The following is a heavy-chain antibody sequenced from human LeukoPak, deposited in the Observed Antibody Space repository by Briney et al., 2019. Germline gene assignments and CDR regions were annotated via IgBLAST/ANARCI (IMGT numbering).Heavy chain of an antibody. CDR1: GYAISSGYY. CDR2: IYHSGST. D-gene: IGHD6-6*01. CDR3: ARDYSSSSGDAFDI. V-gene: IGHV4-38-2*02. Sequence: SETLSLTCAVSGYAISSGYYWGWIRQPPGKGLEWIGSIYHSGSTYYNPSLKSRVTISVDTSKNQFSLKLSSVTAADTAVYYCARDYSSSSGDAFDIWGQGTMVTVSS. J-gene: IGHJ3*02.